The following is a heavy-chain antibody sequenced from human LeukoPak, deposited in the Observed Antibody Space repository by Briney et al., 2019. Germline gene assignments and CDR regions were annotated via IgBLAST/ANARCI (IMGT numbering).Heavy chain of an antibody. CDR1: GYTFVEYG. CDR2: ISTVNGNT. Sequence: SSVKVSCKASGYTFVEYGITWVRQAPGQGLERMGWISTVNGNTNYAQKLQGRVAMTTDTSTSTAYMELRSLRSDDTAVYYCASNGDYYDSSGYQPNNWFDPWGQGTLVTVSS. CDR3: ASNGDYYDSSGYQPNNWFDP. D-gene: IGHD3-22*01. V-gene: IGHV1-18*01. J-gene: IGHJ5*02.